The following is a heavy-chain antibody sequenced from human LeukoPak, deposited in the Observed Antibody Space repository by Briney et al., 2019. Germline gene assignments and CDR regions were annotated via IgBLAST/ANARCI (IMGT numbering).Heavy chain of an antibody. CDR2: IYSDGNT. CDR1: GLTVSTNY. V-gene: IGHV3-66*01. D-gene: IGHD2-15*01. CDR3: ARDSVAEGSDY. J-gene: IGHJ4*02. Sequence: GGSLRLPCAASGLTVSTNYMSWVRQAPGKGLEWVSVIYSDGNTYYADSVKGRFTISRDNSKNTLYLQMNSLRAEDTAVYYCARDSVAEGSDYWGQGALVTVSS.